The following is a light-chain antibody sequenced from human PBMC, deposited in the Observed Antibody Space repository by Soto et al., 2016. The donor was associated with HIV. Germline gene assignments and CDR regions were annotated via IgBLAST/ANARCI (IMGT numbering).Light chain of an antibody. V-gene: IGLV3-21*02. J-gene: IGLJ3*02. CDR2: DDS. Sequence: SYFLTQPPSLSVAPGETARITCGGEDIGTKTVHWYQQKAGQAPVLAVFDDSGRPSGTPERMSGSNSGNTATLTIVGVEVGDEADYFCQVWDTYHDHPFGGGTKLTVL. CDR1: DIGTKT. CDR3: QVWDTYHDHP.